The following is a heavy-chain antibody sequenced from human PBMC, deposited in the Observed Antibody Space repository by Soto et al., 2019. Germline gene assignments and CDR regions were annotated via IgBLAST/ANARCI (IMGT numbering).Heavy chain of an antibody. Sequence: GGSLRLSCAASGFTFSRYVMHWVRQAPGKGLEWVAVVSIDGINQYYAESVKGRFSISKDNSKNTLYLQLNSLRPEDAAVYYCARPRADFYYYYAMDVWGQGTTVTVSS. CDR2: VSIDGINQ. J-gene: IGHJ6*02. CDR3: ARPRADFYYYYAMDV. V-gene: IGHV3-30*03. CDR1: GFTFSRYV.